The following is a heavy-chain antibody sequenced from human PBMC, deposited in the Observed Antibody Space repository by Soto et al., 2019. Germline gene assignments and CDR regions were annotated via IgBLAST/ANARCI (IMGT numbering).Heavy chain of an antibody. CDR1: GFTFSSYG. D-gene: IGHD2-2*01. CDR2: ISYDGSNK. V-gene: IGHV3-30*18. Sequence: PGGSLRLSCAASGFTFSSYGMHWVRQAPGKGLEWVAVISYDGSNKYYADSVKGRFTISRDNSKNTLYLQMNSLRAEDTAVYYCAKENREYQLLIDYWGQGTLVTVSS. J-gene: IGHJ4*02. CDR3: AKENREYQLLIDY.